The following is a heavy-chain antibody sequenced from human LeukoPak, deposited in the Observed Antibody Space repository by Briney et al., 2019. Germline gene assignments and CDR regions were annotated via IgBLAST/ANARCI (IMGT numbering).Heavy chain of an antibody. V-gene: IGHV1-18*01. D-gene: IGHD6-19*01. J-gene: IGHJ4*02. CDR2: ISTYNGNT. CDR3: ARDRSAAVAGDFDY. Sequence: ASVKVSCKASGGTFSNYAVSWVRQAPGQGLEWMGWISTYNGNTNYAQNLQGRVTMTTDTSTSTAYMELRSLRSDDTAVYYCARDRSAAVAGDFDYWGQGTLVTVSS. CDR1: GGTFSNYA.